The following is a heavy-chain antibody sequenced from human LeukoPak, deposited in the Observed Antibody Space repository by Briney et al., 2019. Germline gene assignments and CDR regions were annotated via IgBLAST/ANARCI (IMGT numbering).Heavy chain of an antibody. J-gene: IGHJ2*01. CDR3: ARHVGIVVVPDRYFDL. CDR1: GYSFTNYW. Sequence: GESLKISCKGSGYSFTNYWIGWVRQMPGKGLEWMGIIYPGDSDTRYSPSFQGQVTISADKSISTAYLQWSSLKASDTAMYYCARHVGIVVVPDRYFDLWGRGTLVTVSS. V-gene: IGHV5-51*01. D-gene: IGHD3-22*01. CDR2: IYPGDSDT.